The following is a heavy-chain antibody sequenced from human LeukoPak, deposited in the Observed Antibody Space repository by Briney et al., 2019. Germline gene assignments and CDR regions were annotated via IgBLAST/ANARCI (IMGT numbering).Heavy chain of an antibody. CDR1: GFTFSSYA. J-gene: IGHJ4*02. CDR3: AKDRIAVPYYFDY. Sequence: PGGSLRLSCAASGFTFSSYAMSWVRQAPGKGLEWVSAISGSGGSTYYADSVKGRFTISRDNSKNTLYLQTNSLRAEDTAVYYCAKDRIAVPYYFDYWGQGTLVTVSS. CDR2: ISGSGGST. V-gene: IGHV3-23*01. D-gene: IGHD6-19*01.